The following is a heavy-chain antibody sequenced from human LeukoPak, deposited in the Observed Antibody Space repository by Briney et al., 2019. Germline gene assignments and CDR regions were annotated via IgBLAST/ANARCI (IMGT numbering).Heavy chain of an antibody. Sequence: SETLSLTCAVSGYSISSGYYWGWIRQPPGKGLEWNGSIYHSGSTYYNPSLKSRVTISVDTSKNQFSLKLSSVTAADTAVYYCARVTRGMTYYYGSGSYSDYYYYYMDVWGKGTTVTVSS. J-gene: IGHJ6*03. CDR1: GYSISSGYY. CDR3: ARVTRGMTYYYGSGSYSDYYYYYMDV. V-gene: IGHV4-38-2*01. CDR2: IYHSGST. D-gene: IGHD3-10*01.